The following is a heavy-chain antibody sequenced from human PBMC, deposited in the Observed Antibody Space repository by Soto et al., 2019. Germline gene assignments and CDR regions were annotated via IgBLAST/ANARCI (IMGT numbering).Heavy chain of an antibody. V-gene: IGHV3-21*01. Sequence: PWGSLRLSCAASGVTVSSYSMNLFRQATGKGLEWVSSISSSSSYIYYADSVKGRFTISRDNAKNSLYLQMNSLRAEDTAVYYCGRTGYSSWSDALDISGQGTMVTVS. D-gene: IGHD6-6*01. J-gene: IGHJ3*02. CDR3: GRTGYSSWSDALDI. CDR1: GVTVSSYS. CDR2: ISSSSSYI.